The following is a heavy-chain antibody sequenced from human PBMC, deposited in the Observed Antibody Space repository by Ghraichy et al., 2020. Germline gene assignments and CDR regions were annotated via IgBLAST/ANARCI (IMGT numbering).Heavy chain of an antibody. D-gene: IGHD2-2*01. J-gene: IGHJ4*02. CDR1: GFTFSSYS. CDR3: AIDCSSTSCYVRGVFDY. Sequence: GGSLRLSCAASGFTFSSYSMNWVRQAPGKGLEWVSSISSSSSYIYYADSVKGRFTISRDNAKNSLYLQMNSLRAEDTAVYYCAIDCSSTSCYVRGVFDYWGQGTLVTVSS. V-gene: IGHV3-21*01. CDR2: ISSSSSYI.